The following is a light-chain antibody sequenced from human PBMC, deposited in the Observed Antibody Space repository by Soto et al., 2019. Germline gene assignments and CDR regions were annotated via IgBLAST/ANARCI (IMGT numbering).Light chain of an antibody. J-gene: IGKJ2*01. Sequence: EIVMTQSPATLSVSPGERATLSCRASQSVSNNLAWYQQTPGQAPRLLIYGASTRATGIPARFSGSGSGTDFTLTISSLQSEDFAVYYCQQYNNWPPYTFGQGNKLEI. V-gene: IGKV3-15*01. CDR3: QQYNNWPPYT. CDR1: QSVSNN. CDR2: GAS.